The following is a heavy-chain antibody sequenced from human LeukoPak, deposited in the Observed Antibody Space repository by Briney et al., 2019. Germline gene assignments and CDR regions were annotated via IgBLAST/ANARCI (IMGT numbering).Heavy chain of an antibody. Sequence: SVKVSCKASGGPFNTYAISWLRQAPGQGLDWMGGIIPILGRTNYAQRFQGRVTITADESTTTAYMELSSLRSEDTALYYCAKDYDVLTGIGWFDPWGQGTLVTVSS. J-gene: IGHJ5*02. V-gene: IGHV1-69*10. CDR3: AKDYDVLTGIGWFDP. D-gene: IGHD3-9*01. CDR1: GGPFNTYA. CDR2: IIPILGRT.